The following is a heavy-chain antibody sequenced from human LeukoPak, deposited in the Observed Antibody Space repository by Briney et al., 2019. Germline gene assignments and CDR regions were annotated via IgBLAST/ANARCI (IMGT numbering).Heavy chain of an antibody. CDR1: GFPFSTYW. CDR2: IKNDGSEK. Sequence: GGSLRLSCAASGFPFSTYWITWVRQAPGKGLEWVANIKNDGSEKYYVDSVKGRFTISRDNAENSLFLQMNSLRVEDTAIYYCTRGSGLTGYDLLDYWGQGTLVTVSS. J-gene: IGHJ4*02. V-gene: IGHV3-7*01. D-gene: IGHD5-12*01. CDR3: TRGSGLTGYDLLDY.